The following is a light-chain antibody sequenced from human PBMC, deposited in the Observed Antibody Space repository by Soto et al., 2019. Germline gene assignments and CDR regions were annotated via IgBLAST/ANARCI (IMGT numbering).Light chain of an antibody. J-gene: IGLJ3*02. Sequence: QAVVTQEPSLTVSPGGTVTLTCGSSTGAVTSGHYPYWIQQKPGQAPRTLNYDTSNRHSWTPVRFSGSLVGGKAALILSGAQPEDEAEYYCLLAYSGGPVFGGGTQLTVL. CDR3: LLAYSGGPV. CDR2: DTS. CDR1: TGAVTSGHY. V-gene: IGLV7-46*01.